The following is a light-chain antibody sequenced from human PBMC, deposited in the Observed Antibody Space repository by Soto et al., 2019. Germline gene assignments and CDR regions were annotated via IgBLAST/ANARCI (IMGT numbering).Light chain of an antibody. Sequence: EIVSTQSPATLSLSPGERATLSCRASRSFASSYLAWYQHKPGQAPRLLIYAASSRATGIPDRFIGSGSGTDFTLTISRLEPDDSAVYYCQQFGSSAWTFGQGTKVDIK. CDR1: RSFASSY. V-gene: IGKV3-20*01. CDR2: AAS. CDR3: QQFGSSAWT. J-gene: IGKJ1*01.